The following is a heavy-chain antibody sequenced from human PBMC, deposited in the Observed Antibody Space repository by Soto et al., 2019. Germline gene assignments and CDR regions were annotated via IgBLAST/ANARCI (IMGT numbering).Heavy chain of an antibody. V-gene: IGHV4-59*01. D-gene: IGHD2-8*01. CDR3: ARDLLIGYCTNGVCYRYNWFDP. CDR1: GGSISSYY. J-gene: IGHJ5*02. CDR2: IYYSGST. Sequence: PSETLSLTCTVSGGSISSYYWSWIRQPQGKGLEWIGYIYYSGSTNYNPSLKSRVTISVDTSKNQFSLKLSSVTAADTAVYYCARDLLIGYCTNGVCYRYNWFDPWGQGTLVTVSS.